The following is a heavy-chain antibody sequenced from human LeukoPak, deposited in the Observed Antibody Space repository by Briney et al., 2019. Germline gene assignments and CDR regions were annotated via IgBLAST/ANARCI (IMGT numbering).Heavy chain of an antibody. CDR3: ARGSSSWYPDY. V-gene: IGHV4-61*01. J-gene: IGHJ4*02. CDR2: IYYSGST. CDR1: GGSVSSGSYY. D-gene: IGHD6-13*01. Sequence: SETLSLTCTVSGGSVSSGSYYWSWIRQPPGKGLEWIGYIYYSGSTNYNPSLKSQVTISVDTSKNQFSLKLSSVTAADTAVYYCARGSSSWYPDYWGQGTLVTVSS.